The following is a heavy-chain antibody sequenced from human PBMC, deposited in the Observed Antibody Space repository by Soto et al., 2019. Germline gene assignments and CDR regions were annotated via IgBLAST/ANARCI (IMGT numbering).Heavy chain of an antibody. D-gene: IGHD2-15*01. CDR2: INAGNGNT. CDR1: GYTFTSYA. Sequence: ASVKVSCKASGYTFTSYAMHWVRQAPGQRLEWMGWINAGNGNTKYSQKFQGRVTITRDTSASTAYMELSSLRSEDTAVYYCARPKGYCSGGSCYAYYYFDYWGRGTLVTVSS. J-gene: IGHJ4*02. V-gene: IGHV1-3*01. CDR3: ARPKGYCSGGSCYAYYYFDY.